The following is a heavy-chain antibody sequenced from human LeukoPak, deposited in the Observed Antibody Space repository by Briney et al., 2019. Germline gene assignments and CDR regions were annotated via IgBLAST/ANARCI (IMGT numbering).Heavy chain of an antibody. CDR1: GFTFDDYA. V-gene: IGHV3-9*01. Sequence: GGSLRLSCAASGFTFDDYAMHWVRHAPGKGLEWVSGISWNSGSIGYADSVKGRFTISRDNAKNSLYLQMNSLRAEDTALYYCANSKVYCSGGSCYPHFDYWGQGTLVTVSS. CDR2: ISWNSGSI. CDR3: ANSKVYCSGGSCYPHFDY. D-gene: IGHD2-15*01. J-gene: IGHJ4*02.